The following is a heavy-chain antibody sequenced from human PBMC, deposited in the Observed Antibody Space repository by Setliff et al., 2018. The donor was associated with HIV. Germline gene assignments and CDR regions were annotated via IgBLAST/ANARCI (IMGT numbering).Heavy chain of an antibody. J-gene: IGHJ4*02. CDR2: IDQDGSEK. CDR3: VRGSGYYYFDN. V-gene: IGHV3-7*01. CDR1: RFDFNNYW. Sequence: GGSLRLSCAASRFDFNNYWMCWVRQAPGKGLEWVANIDQDGSEKNYVDSVKGRFTISRDNAKNSMDLQMNSLRADDTAVYYCVRGSGYYYFDNWGQGALVTVSS. D-gene: IGHD3-22*01.